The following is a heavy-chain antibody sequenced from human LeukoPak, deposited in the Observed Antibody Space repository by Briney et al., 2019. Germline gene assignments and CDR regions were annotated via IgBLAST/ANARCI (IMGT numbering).Heavy chain of an antibody. CDR2: IYSGGTT. Sequence: GGSLRLSCAASGFTFSLYWMNWVRRAPGKGLEWVSVIYSGGTTYYADSVKGRFTISRDNSKNTLYLQMNSLRAEDTAVYYCARSHDYGGTHDAFDIWGQGTLVTVSS. J-gene: IGHJ3*02. CDR3: ARSHDYGGTHDAFDI. V-gene: IGHV3-53*01. D-gene: IGHD4-23*01. CDR1: GFTFSLYW.